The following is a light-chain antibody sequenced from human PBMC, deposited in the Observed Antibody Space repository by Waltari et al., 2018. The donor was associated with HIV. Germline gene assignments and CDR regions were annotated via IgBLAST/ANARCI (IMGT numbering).Light chain of an antibody. Sequence: QSALTQPASLSGSPGQSITITCSGTGSDIGLYDLVSWYRQEPGKAPPLLIYGVSNRPSEISRRFSGSKARTTASLTIAALQADDEGDYYCSAYTMSGSLVFGGGTKLTVL. J-gene: IGLJ2*01. CDR2: GVS. CDR1: GSDIGLYDL. V-gene: IGLV2-14*01. CDR3: SAYTMSGSLV.